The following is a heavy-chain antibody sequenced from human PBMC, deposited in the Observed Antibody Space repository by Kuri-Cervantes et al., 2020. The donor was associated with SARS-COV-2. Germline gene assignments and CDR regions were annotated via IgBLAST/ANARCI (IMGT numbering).Heavy chain of an antibody. V-gene: IGHV1-2*02. CDR1: GYTFTGYY. CDR2: INPNSGGT. J-gene: IGHJ4*02. D-gene: IGHD3-16*02. CDR3: AGGYLFDY. Sequence: ASVKVSCKASGYTFTGYYTHWVRQAPGQGLERMGWINPNSGGTNYAQKFQGRVTMTRDTSTSTAYMELRSLRSDDTAVYYCAGGYLFDYWGQGTLVTVSS.